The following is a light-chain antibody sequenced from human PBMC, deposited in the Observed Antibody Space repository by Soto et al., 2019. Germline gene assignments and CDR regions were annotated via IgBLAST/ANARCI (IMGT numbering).Light chain of an antibody. V-gene: IGKV1-33*01. J-gene: IGKJ2*01. CDR1: EDITNS. CDR2: DAS. CDR3: QNYDSLPPT. Sequence: DIQMTQSPLSLSASVGESVTIACRASEDITNSLNWYQHKPGKAPKVLMYDASNLEVGVPSRFSGSGSGAHFTLNISGLQPEDTAIYYCQNYDSLPPTFGQGTKLEI.